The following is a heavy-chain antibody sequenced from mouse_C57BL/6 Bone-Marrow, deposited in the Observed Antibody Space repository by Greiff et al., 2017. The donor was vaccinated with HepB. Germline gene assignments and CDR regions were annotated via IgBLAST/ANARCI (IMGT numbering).Heavy chain of an antibody. CDR1: GFTFSDYY. CDR3: ARREGYYGSSYYWYFDV. CDR2: INYDGSST. D-gene: IGHD1-1*01. J-gene: IGHJ1*03. V-gene: IGHV5-16*01. Sequence: EVKVVESEGGLVQPGSSMKLSCTASGFTFSDYYMAWVRQVPEKGLEWVANINYDGSSTYYLDSLKSRFIISRDNAKNILYLQMSSLKSEDTATYYCARREGYYGSSYYWYFDVWGTGTTVTVSS.